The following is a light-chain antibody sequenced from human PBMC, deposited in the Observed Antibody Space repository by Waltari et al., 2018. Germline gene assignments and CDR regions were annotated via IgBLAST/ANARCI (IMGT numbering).Light chain of an antibody. Sequence: QSALTQPRSVSGSPGQSVTISCTGTSSDVGGYNYVSWYQQHPGKAPKLMIYDVSKRPSGVPVRFSGAKSGNPASLTISGLQAEDEADYYCCSYAGSYTFYVFGTGTKVTVL. V-gene: IGLV2-11*01. CDR2: DVS. CDR3: CSYAGSYTFYV. CDR1: SSDVGGYNY. J-gene: IGLJ1*01.